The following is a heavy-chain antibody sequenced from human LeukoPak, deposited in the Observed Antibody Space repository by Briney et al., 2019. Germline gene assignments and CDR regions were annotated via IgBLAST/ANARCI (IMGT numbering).Heavy chain of an antibody. CDR2: INHSGST. CDR1: GGSFSGYY. D-gene: IGHD1-20*01. J-gene: IGHJ4*02. CDR3: ARILKGYNWSVFDY. Sequence: SETLSLTCAVYGGSFSGYYWSWIRQPPGKGLEWIGEINHSGSTNYNPSLKSRVTISVDTSKNQFSLKLSSVTAADTAVYYCARILKGYNWSVFDYWGQGTLVTVSS. V-gene: IGHV4-34*01.